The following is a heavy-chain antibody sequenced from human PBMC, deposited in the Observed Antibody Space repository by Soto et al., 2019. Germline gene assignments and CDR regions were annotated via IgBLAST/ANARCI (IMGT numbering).Heavy chain of an antibody. CDR2: IYFNGNT. D-gene: IGHD3-16*01. V-gene: IGHV4-59*01. CDR1: SASFRKYY. CDR3: ASFTFGAIVFAY. Sequence: PEKLRDTNTVSSASFRKYYWSWIRQPPGKGLEWIGYIYFNGNTNYNPSLKRRVTISIDTSKKQISLNLTSVTDADTAVYYCASFTFGAIVFAYWG. J-gene: IGHJ4*01.